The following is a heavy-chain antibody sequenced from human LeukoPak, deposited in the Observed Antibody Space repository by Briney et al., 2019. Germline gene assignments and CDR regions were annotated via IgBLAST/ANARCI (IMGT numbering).Heavy chain of an antibody. CDR3: AKVRYQLLIDY. CDR2: IRYDGSYK. V-gene: IGHV3-30*02. D-gene: IGHD2-2*01. J-gene: IGHJ4*02. CDR1: GFTLSSYT. Sequence: GGSLRLSCAASGFTLSSYTMNWVRQAPGKGLEWVAFIRYDGSYKYYADSVKGRFTISRDNSKNTLYLQMNSLRADDTAVYYCAKVRYQLLIDYWGQGTLVTVSS.